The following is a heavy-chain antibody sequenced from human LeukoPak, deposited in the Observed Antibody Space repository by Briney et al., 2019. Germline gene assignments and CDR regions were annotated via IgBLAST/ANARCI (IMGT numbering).Heavy chain of an antibody. Sequence: SETLSLTCTVSGGSISSYYWSWIRQPPGKGLEWIGYIYYNGDTNYNPSLRSRVTISVDTSKNHFSLRLSSVTAADTAMYYCARAGGVDTAMDANFDYWGQGTLVTVSS. J-gene: IGHJ4*02. CDR2: IYYNGDT. CDR1: GGSISSYY. CDR3: ARAGGVDTAMDANFDY. D-gene: IGHD5-18*01. V-gene: IGHV4-59*01.